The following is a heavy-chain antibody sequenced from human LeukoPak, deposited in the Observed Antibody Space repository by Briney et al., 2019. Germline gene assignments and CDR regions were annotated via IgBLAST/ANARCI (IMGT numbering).Heavy chain of an antibody. J-gene: IGHJ5*02. CDR1: GFTFSSYS. V-gene: IGHV3-21*01. CDR2: ISSSSSYI. CDR3: AKDPQGYNWFDP. Sequence: PGGSLRLSCAASGFTFSSYSMNWVRQAPGKGLEWVSSISSSSSYIYYADSVKGRFTISRDNAKNSLYLQMNSPRAEDTAVYYWAKDPQGYNWFDPWGQGTLVTVSS.